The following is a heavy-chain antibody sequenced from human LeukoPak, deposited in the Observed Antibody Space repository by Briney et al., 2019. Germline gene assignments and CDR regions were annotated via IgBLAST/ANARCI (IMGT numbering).Heavy chain of an antibody. J-gene: IGHJ5*02. CDR1: GDFISSGAYS. CDR2: IFHTGST. D-gene: IGHD3-10*01. V-gene: IGHV4-30-2*01. CDR3: ARELWFANAPGSWLDP. Sequence: PSQTLSLTCVVSGDFISSGAYSWSWIRQPPGKGLEWIGYIFHTGSTFYNPSLKSRLTISVDNSKNQFSLRLSSVTAADTAVYYCARELWFANAPGSWLDPWGQGTLVTVSS.